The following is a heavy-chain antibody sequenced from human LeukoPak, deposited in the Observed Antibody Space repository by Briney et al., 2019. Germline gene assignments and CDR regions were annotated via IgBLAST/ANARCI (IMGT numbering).Heavy chain of an antibody. CDR3: ARSIAYGGFDI. CDR2: ISSISSVF. CDR1: GFTFGDHF. V-gene: IGHV3-11*01. Sequence: GGSLRLSCAASGFTFGDHFMTWVRQAPGKGLEWVSYISSISSVFSYVDSVEGRFTVSRDNSKNSLFLQMNDLRPDDTAVYYCARSIAYGGFDIWGQGTMVTVSS. D-gene: IGHD4/OR15-4a*01. J-gene: IGHJ3*02.